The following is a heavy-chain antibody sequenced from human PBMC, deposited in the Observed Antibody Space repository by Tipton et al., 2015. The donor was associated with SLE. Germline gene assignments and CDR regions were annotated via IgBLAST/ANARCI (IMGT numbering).Heavy chain of an antibody. CDR1: GGSFSGYY. CDR3: ARSGGTGQTTVTYDAFDI. D-gene: IGHD4-17*01. CDR2: INHSGST. Sequence: LRLSCAVYGGSFSGYYWSWIRQPPGKGLEWIGEINHSGSTNYNPSLKSRVTISVDTSKNQFSLKLSSVTAADTALYYCARSGGTGQTTVTYDAFDIWGQGTVVTVSS. V-gene: IGHV4-34*01. J-gene: IGHJ3*02.